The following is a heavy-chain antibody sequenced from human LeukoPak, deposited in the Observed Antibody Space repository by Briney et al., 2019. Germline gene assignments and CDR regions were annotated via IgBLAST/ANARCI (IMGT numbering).Heavy chain of an antibody. Sequence: PSETLSLTCTVSGGYISSSSYYWGWIRQPPGKGLEWIGSIYYSGSTYYNPSLKSRVTISVDTSKNQFSLKLSSVTAANTAVYYCASSITMVRGVITKGSYYFDYWGQGTLVTVSS. V-gene: IGHV4-39*01. D-gene: IGHD3-10*01. CDR3: ASSITMVRGVITKGSYYFDY. CDR2: IYYSGST. CDR1: GGYISSSSYY. J-gene: IGHJ4*02.